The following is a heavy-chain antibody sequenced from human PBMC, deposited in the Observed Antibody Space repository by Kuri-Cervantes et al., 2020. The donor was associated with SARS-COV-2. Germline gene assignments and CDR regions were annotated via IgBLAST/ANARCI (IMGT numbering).Heavy chain of an antibody. CDR3: TGGEYCSSTSCYKDAFDI. D-gene: IGHD2-2*02. J-gene: IGHJ3*02. CDR2: ISAYNGNT. Sequence: PSVKVSCKASGYTFTSYGISWVRQAPGQGLEWMGWISAYNGNTSYAQKLQGRVTMTTDTSTSTAYMELRSLRSDDTAVYYCTGGEYCSSTSCYKDAFDIWGQGTMVTVSS. CDR1: GYTFTSYG. V-gene: IGHV1-18*01.